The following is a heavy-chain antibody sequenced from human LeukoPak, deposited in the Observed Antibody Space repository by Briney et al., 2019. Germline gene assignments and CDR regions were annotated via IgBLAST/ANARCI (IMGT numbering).Heavy chain of an antibody. CDR3: AKDLFRGYSYGSGEYFDY. J-gene: IGHJ4*02. D-gene: IGHD5-18*01. Sequence: GGSLRLSCAASGFTFSSYGMHWVRQAPGKGLEWVAFIRYDGSNKYYADSVKGRFAISRDNSKNTLYLQMNSLRAEDTAVYYCAKDLFRGYSYGSGEYFDYWGQGTLVTVSS. V-gene: IGHV3-30*02. CDR1: GFTFSSYG. CDR2: IRYDGSNK.